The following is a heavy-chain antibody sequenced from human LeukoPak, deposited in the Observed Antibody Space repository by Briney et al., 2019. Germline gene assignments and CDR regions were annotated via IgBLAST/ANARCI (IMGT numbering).Heavy chain of an antibody. CDR2: ITSGGTNT. Sequence: GGSPRLSCAASGFTFNSYWMHWVRLVPGKGPVWVSHITSGGTNTNYAESVKGRFTISRDNAKNTLYLQMNSLGAEDTAMYYCARLSYDSSGYFDYWGQGTLVTVFS. V-gene: IGHV3-74*01. D-gene: IGHD3-22*01. J-gene: IGHJ4*02. CDR1: GFTFNSYW. CDR3: ARLSYDSSGYFDY.